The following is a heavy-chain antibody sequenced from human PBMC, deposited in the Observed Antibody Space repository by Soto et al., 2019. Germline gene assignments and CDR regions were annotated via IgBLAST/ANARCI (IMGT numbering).Heavy chain of an antibody. CDR1: GGSFSGYY. CDR2: ISHSGST. J-gene: IGHJ6*02. CDR3: ARVKITIFGVAYYGMDV. V-gene: IGHV4-34*01. D-gene: IGHD3-3*01. Sequence: SETLSLTCAVYGGSFSGYYWSWIRQPPGKGLEWIGEISHSGSTNYNPSLKSRVTISVDTSKNQFSLKLSSVSAADTAVYYCARVKITIFGVAYYGMDVWGQGTTVTVSS.